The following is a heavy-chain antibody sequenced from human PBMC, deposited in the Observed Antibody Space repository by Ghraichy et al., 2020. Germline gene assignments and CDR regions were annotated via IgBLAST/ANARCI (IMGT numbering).Heavy chain of an antibody. CDR2: ISGSGDGT. Sequence: GGSLRLSCAAPGFTFSSYTMTWVRQAAGKGLEWVSAISGSGDGTSYADSVEGRFTISRDNSRNTLYLQVNSLRAEDTAVYYCAKSSGGGNGGWLFQHWGQGALVIVSS. D-gene: IGHD6-19*01. CDR1: GFTFSSYT. V-gene: IGHV3-23*01. CDR3: AKSSGGGNGGWLFQH. J-gene: IGHJ1*01.